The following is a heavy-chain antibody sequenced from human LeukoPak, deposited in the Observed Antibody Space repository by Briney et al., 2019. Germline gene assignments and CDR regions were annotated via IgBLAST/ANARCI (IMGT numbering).Heavy chain of an antibody. Sequence: GGSLRLSCAAYGFTFNNYAMSWVRQAPGKGLEWVSGNSSSGGSTYYADSVKGRFTISRDNSKNTLYLQMNSLRADDTAIYYCANDAGYSALRWGLGTLVTVSS. CDR3: ANDAGYSALR. J-gene: IGHJ4*02. D-gene: IGHD5-18*01. CDR1: GFTFNNYA. V-gene: IGHV3-23*01. CDR2: NSSSGGST.